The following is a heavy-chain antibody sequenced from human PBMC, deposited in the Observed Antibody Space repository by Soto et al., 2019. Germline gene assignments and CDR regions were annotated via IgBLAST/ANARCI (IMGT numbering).Heavy chain of an antibody. CDR1: GYTFTSYG. J-gene: IGHJ6*02. CDR3: AREILSPDFYFHGMDV. V-gene: IGHV1-18*04. Sequence: QGQLVQSGAEVKKPGASVKVSWKACGYTFTSYGSSWVRQAPGQGLEWMGWISAKKGNTKYAQKFQGRVTMTTDTSTSTAYMELRSLRSDDTAVYYCAREILSPDFYFHGMDVWGQGTTVTVSS. D-gene: IGHD2-15*01. CDR2: ISAKKGNT.